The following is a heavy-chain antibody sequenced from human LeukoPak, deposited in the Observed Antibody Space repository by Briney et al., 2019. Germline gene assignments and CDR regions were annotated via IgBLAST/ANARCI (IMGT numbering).Heavy chain of an antibody. CDR3: ARGGIPDY. V-gene: IGHV4-34*01. J-gene: IGHJ4*02. D-gene: IGHD2-21*01. Sequence: PSETLSLTCAVYGGSFSGYYWSWIRQPPGKGLEWIGEINHSGSTNYNPSLKSRVTISVDTSRNQFSLKLSSVTAADTAVYYCARGGIPDYWGQGILVTVSS. CDR2: INHSGST. CDR1: GGSFSGYY.